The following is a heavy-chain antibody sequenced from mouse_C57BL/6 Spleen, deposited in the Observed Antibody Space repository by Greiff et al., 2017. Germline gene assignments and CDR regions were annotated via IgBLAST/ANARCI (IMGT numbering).Heavy chain of an antibody. CDR3: ARYNHYYAMDG. D-gene: IGHD1-3*01. CDR1: GYAFSSSW. J-gene: IGHJ4*01. V-gene: IGHV1-82*01. CDR2: IYPGDGDT. Sequence: QVQLQQSGPELVKPGASVKISCKASGYAFSSSWMNWVKQRPGKGLEWIGRIYPGDGDTNYNGKFKGKATLTADKSSSTAYMQLSSLTSEDSAVYFCARYNHYYAMDGWGQGTSVTVSS.